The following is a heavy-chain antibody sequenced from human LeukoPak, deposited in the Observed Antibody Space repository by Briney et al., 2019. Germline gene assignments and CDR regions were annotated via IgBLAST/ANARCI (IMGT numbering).Heavy chain of an antibody. J-gene: IGHJ4*02. CDR3: ARETNDYVWGSLGCFDY. V-gene: IGHV3-21*01. Sequence: PGGSLRLSCAASGFTFSSYSMNWVRQAPGKGLEWVSSISSSSSYIYYADSVKGRFTISRDNAKNSLYLQMNSLRAEDTAVYYCARETNDYVWGSLGCFDYWGQGTLVTVSS. D-gene: IGHD3-16*01. CDR2: ISSSSSYI. CDR1: GFTFSSYS.